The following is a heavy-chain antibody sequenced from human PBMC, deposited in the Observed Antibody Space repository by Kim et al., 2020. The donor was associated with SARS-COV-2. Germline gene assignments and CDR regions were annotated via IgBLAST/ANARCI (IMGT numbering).Heavy chain of an antibody. D-gene: IGHD3-9*01. Sequence: GGSLRLSCAASGFTFSSYGMHWVRQAPGKGLEWVAGISYDGSNKYYADSVKGRFTISRDNSKNTLYLQMNSLRAEDTAVYYCARDIYDIERACAIWGQGTMVTVSS. V-gene: IGHV3-33*05. CDR1: GFTFSSYG. CDR3: ARDIYDIERACAI. J-gene: IGHJ3*02. CDR2: ISYDGSNK.